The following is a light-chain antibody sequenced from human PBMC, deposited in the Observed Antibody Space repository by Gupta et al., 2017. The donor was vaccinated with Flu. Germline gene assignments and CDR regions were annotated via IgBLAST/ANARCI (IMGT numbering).Light chain of an antibody. CDR2: GAS. Sequence: EFVLKQSPGTLSLSPGERATLSCRASQTVTSSHLAWYQQKPGQAPRLLIYGASTRATGIPDRFSGSGSGTDFTLTISRLEPEDFAVYYCHQYANSPRTFGQGTKVEIK. V-gene: IGKV3-20*01. CDR3: HQYANSPRT. CDR1: QTVTSSH. J-gene: IGKJ1*01.